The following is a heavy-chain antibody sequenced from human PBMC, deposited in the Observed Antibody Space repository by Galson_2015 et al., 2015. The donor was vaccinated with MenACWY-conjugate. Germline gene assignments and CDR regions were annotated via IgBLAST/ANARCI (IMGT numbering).Heavy chain of an antibody. D-gene: IGHD3-22*01. J-gene: IGHJ4*02. V-gene: IGHV3-11*05. CDR3: ARDRGSGYPYYFDY. CDR1: GFTFSSYW. Sequence: SLRLSCAASGFTFSSYWMSWVRQAPGKGLEWVSYISSSSSYTNYADSVKGRFTISRDNAKNSLYLQMNSLRAEDTAVYYCARDRGSGYPYYFDYWGQGTLVTVSS. CDR2: ISSSSSYT.